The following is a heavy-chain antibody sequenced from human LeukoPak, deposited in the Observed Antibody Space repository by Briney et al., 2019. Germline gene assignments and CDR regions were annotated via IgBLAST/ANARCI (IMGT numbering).Heavy chain of an antibody. CDR1: GFTVSSNY. J-gene: IGHJ4*02. CDR2: IYSGGST. V-gene: IGHV3-66*01. CDR3: ARDDRRYGY. D-gene: IGHD1-14*01. Sequence: PGGSLRRSCAASGFTVSSNYMSWVRQAPGKGLEWVSVIYSGGSTYYADSVKGRFTISRDNAKNSLYLQVNSLRAEDTAVYYCARDDRRYGYWGQGTLVTVSS.